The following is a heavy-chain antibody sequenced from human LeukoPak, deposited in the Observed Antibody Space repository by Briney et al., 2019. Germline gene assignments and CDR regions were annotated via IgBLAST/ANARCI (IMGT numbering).Heavy chain of an antibody. CDR3: ARRPEDALDI. Sequence: HGESLKISCQGSGSRFTSYWIGWARPMPGKGLEWMGIIYPGDSDTRYSPSFQGQVTISADKSISTAYLQWSSLKASDTAMYYCARRPEDALDIWGQGTMVTVSS. V-gene: IGHV5-51*01. J-gene: IGHJ3*02. CDR2: IYPGDSDT. CDR1: GSRFTSYW.